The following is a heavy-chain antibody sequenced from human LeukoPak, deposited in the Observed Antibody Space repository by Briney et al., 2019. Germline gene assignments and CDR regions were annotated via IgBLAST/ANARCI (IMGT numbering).Heavy chain of an antibody. CDR2: ISYDGTTE. V-gene: IGHV3-30*18. J-gene: IGHJ6*03. D-gene: IGHD1-1*01. Sequence: GGSLRLSCVGSGFTFNRYGIHWVRQAPGKGLEWVAVISYDGTTEFYGDTVKGRFTISRDNVKNTVFLHMNSLRAEDTAVYYCAKGLKTTVGPYMGYHYYMDVWGKVTTVTVSS. CDR3: AKGLKTTVGPYMGYHYYMDV. CDR1: GFTFNRYG.